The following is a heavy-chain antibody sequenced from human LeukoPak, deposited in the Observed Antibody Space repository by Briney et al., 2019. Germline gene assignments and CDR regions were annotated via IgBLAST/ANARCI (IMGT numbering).Heavy chain of an antibody. CDR2: ISGPATTS. D-gene: IGHD6-25*01. J-gene: IGHJ3*02. CDR1: GFTFNNFA. CDR3: I. V-gene: IGHV3-23*01. Sequence: GGSLRLSCAASGFTFNNFALHWVRQAPGKGLEWVSGISGPATTSYYADSVKGRFTISRDNSRNTLYCAKPGGPGIAARGAFDIWSQGTMVTVSS.